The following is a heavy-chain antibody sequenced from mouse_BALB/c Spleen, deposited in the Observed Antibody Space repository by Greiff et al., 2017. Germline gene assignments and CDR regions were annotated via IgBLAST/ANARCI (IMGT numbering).Heavy chain of an antibody. J-gene: IGHJ2*01. CDR2: ISSGGSYT. Sequence: EVMLVESGGDLVKPGGSLKLSCAASGFTFSSYGMSWVRQTPDKRLEWVATISSGGSYTYYPDSVKGRFTISRDNAKNTLYLQMSSLKSEDTAMYYCARQGQLGLQGLDYWGQGTTLTVSS. CDR3: ARQGQLGLQGLDY. V-gene: IGHV5-6*01. CDR1: GFTFSSYG. D-gene: IGHD3-1*01.